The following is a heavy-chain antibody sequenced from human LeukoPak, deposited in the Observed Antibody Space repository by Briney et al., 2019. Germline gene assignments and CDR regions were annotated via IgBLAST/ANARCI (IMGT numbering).Heavy chain of an antibody. D-gene: IGHD6-6*01. J-gene: IGHJ4*01. CDR2: XXXXXXXX. Sequence: GGSXRLSCAASGFAFSSYGMXXVRQAPGXXXEWXXXXXXXXXXXXXXXXXXXXXXXXXDNAKNSLYLQMNSLRAEDTAVYFCARERQLVTDYWGPGTLVTVSS. CDR3: ARERQLVTDY. CDR1: GFAFSSYG. V-gene: IGHV3-21*06.